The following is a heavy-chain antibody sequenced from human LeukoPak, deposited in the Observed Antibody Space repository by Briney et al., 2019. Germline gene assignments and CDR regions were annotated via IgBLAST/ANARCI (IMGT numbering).Heavy chain of an antibody. V-gene: IGHV3-30*02. J-gene: IGHJ6*02. CDR1: GFTFSSYG. CDR2: IRYDGSNK. D-gene: IGHD6-13*01. CDR3: AKEGRYSSSWMYYYYYYGMDV. Sequence: GGSLRLSCAASGFTFSSYGMHWVRQAPGKGLEWVAFIRYDGSNKYYADSVKGRFTISRDNSKNTLYLQMNSLRAEDTAVYYCAKEGRYSSSWMYYYYYYGMDVWGQGTTVTVSS.